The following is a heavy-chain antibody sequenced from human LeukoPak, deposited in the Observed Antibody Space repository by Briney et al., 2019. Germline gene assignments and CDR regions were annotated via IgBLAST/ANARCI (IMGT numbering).Heavy chain of an antibody. CDR3: AKDGYNYGGNLDY. Sequence: GGSLRLSCAASGFTFSSYGMHWVRQAPGTGLEWVTLIRFDGNDKYYADSVKGRFTISRDNSKHTLYLQMNSLRAEDTAVYYCAKDGYNYGGNLDYWGQGTLVTVSS. D-gene: IGHD5-18*01. CDR1: GFTFSSYG. CDR2: IRFDGNDK. J-gene: IGHJ4*02. V-gene: IGHV3-30*02.